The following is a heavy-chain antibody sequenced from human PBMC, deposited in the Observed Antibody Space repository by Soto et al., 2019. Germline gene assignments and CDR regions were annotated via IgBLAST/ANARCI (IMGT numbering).Heavy chain of an antibody. CDR1: GYTFTSYD. J-gene: IGHJ5*02. CDR2: MNPNSGNT. CDR3: ARVKSYDILTGYSTWFDP. Sequence: ALVKVSCKASGYTFTSYDINWVRQATGQGLEWMGWMNPNSGNTGYAQNFQGRVTMTRNTSISTAYMELSSLRSEDTAVYYCARVKSYDILTGYSTWFDPWGQGTLVTVSS. D-gene: IGHD3-9*01. V-gene: IGHV1-8*01.